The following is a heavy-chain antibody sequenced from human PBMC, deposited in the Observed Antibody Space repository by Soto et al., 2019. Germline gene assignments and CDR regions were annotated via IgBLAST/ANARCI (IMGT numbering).Heavy chain of an antibody. CDR3: AREIMPLTNDWYFDL. V-gene: IGHV4-30-4*08. Sequence: SETLSLTCTVSGASINSHYWSWIRQPPGKGLEWIGHIFDSGSTYYSPSLKSRLTISVDTSKNQFSLRLSSVTAADTAVYYCAREIMPLTNDWYFDLWGRGTLVTVSS. J-gene: IGHJ2*01. D-gene: IGHD2-8*01. CDR2: IFDSGST. CDR1: GASINSHY.